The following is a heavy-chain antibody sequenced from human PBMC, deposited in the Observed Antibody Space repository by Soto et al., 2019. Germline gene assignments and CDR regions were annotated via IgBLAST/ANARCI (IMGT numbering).Heavy chain of an antibody. V-gene: IGHV2-26*04. CDR2: IFSNDEK. J-gene: IGHJ5*02. D-gene: IGHD6-13*01. CDR1: GFSLSNAGLG. Sequence: QVTVKESGPVLVKPTETLTLTCTVSGFSLSNAGLGVSWIRQPPGKALEWLAHIFSNDEKSYSTSLKSRLTTSXDXXKSQVVLTMTNMDPVDTATYYCASTYSTSWYWFDHWGQGTLVTVSS. CDR3: ASTYSTSWYWFDH.